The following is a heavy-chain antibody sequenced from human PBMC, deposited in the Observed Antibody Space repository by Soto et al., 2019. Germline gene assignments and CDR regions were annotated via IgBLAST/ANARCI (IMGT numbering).Heavy chain of an antibody. CDR3: AKDYDILTGYLRPYYMDV. CDR2: INSDGSST. J-gene: IGHJ6*03. V-gene: IGHV3-74*01. CDR1: GFTFSSYW. D-gene: IGHD3-9*01. Sequence: GGSLRLSCAASGFTFSSYWMHWVRQAPGKGLVWVSRINSDGSSTSYADSVKGRFTISRDNAKNTLYLQMNSLRDEDTAVYYGAKDYDILTGYLRPYYMDVWGKGTTVTVSS.